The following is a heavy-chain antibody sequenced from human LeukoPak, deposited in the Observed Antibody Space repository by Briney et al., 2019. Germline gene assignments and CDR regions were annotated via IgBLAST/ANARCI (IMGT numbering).Heavy chain of an antibody. V-gene: IGHV3-15*07. D-gene: IGHD3-22*01. CDR2: IRSNSDGGTI. Sequence: GGSLRLSCAASGFTFSNAWMNWVRQALGKGLEWVGRIRSNSDGGTIDYAAPVKGRFALSRDDSKNTLYLQMNSLQTEDTAVYYCATDFYDTTWGQGTLVTVSS. CDR3: ATDFYDTT. CDR1: GFTFSNAW. J-gene: IGHJ5*02.